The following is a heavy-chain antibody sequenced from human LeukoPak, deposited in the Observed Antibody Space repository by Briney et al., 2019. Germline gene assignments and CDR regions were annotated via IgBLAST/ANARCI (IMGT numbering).Heavy chain of an antibody. CDR1: GFSLRDYE. CDR3: ATEHGLRYFMDV. CDR2: ISSSGLDK. Sequence: PGGSLRLSCAASGFSLRDYEIHWVRQAPGKGLEWLSYISSSGLDKHYADSVKGRFNISRDNGNEAVYLQMKSLRADDTAVYYCATEHGLRYFMDVWGKGTTVSVSS. D-gene: IGHD3-9*01. V-gene: IGHV3-48*03. J-gene: IGHJ6*03.